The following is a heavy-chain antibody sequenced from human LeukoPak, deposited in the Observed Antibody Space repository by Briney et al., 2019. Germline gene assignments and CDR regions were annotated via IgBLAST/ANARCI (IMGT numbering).Heavy chain of an antibody. CDR1: GGSISSSSYF. J-gene: IGHJ4*02. V-gene: IGHV4-39*07. CDR3: ASSRLGYSSGWYYFDY. CDR2: IYYSGST. Sequence: PSETLSLTCTVSGGSISSSSYFWGWIRQPPGKGLEWIGSIYYSGSTYYNPSLKSRVTISVDTSKNQFSLKLSSVTAADTAVYYCASSRLGYSSGWYYFDYWGQGTLVTVSS. D-gene: IGHD6-19*01.